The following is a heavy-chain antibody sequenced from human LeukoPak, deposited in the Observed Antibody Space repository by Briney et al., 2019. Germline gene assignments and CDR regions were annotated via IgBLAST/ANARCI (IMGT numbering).Heavy chain of an antibody. D-gene: IGHD3-22*01. V-gene: IGHV4-39*07. CDR1: GGSISSSSYY. CDR2: IYYSGST. CDR3: ARDVRDSSGYYLRAFVY. J-gene: IGHJ4*02. Sequence: SETLSLTCTVSGGSISSSSYYWGWIRQPPGTGLEWIESIYYSGSTYYYPSLKSRVTISVDTSKNQFSLKLSSVTAADTAVYYCARDVRDSSGYYLRAFVYWGQGTLVTVPS.